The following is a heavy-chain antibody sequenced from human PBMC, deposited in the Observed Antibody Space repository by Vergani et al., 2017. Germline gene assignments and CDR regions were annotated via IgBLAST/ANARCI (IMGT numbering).Heavy chain of an antibody. Sequence: QLQLQESGPGLVKPSETLSLTCTVSGGSISSSSYYWGWIRQPPGKGLEWIVSIYYSGSTYYNPSLKSRVTISVDTSKNQFSLKLSSVTAADKAVYYCARSVVQEWELPDAFDIWGQGTMVTVSS. CDR3: ARSVVQEWELPDAFDI. CDR1: GGSISSSSYY. J-gene: IGHJ3*02. CDR2: IYYSGST. V-gene: IGHV4-39*07. D-gene: IGHD1-26*01.